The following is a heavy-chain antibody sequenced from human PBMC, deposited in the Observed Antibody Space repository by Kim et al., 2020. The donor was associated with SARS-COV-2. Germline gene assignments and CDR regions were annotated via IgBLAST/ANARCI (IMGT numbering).Heavy chain of an antibody. Sequence: SETLSLTCTVSGGSISSYYWSWIRQPPGKGLEWIGYIYYSGSTNYNPSLKSRVTISVDTSKNQFSLKLSSVTAADTAVYYCARGRGYYDSSGPFIWGQGTMVTVSS. J-gene: IGHJ3*02. CDR1: GGSISSYY. CDR2: IYYSGST. V-gene: IGHV4-59*13. D-gene: IGHD3-22*01. CDR3: ARGRGYYDSSGPFI.